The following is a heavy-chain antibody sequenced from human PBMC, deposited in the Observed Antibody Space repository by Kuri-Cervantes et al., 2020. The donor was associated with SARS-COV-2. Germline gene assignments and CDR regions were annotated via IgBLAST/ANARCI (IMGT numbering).Heavy chain of an antibody. CDR1: GFTLSSHT. D-gene: IGHD6-6*01. J-gene: IGHJ6*03. CDR2: ISSSSSYI. CDR3: ARDFKLRVEYSSSSQYFYYMDV. V-gene: IGHV3-21*01. Sequence: GGSLRLSCAASGFTLSSHTMNWVRQAPGKGLEWVSSISSSSSYIFYADSVKGRFTISRDNAKNPLSLQMNSLRAEDTAVYYCARDFKLRVEYSSSSQYFYYMDVWGKGTTVTVSS.